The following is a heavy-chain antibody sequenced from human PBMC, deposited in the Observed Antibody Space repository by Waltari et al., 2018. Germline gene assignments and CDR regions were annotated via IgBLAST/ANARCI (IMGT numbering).Heavy chain of an antibody. CDR2: INHSGST. CDR3: ARVGTMVRGVNYFDY. J-gene: IGHJ4*02. CDR1: GGSFSGYY. Sequence: QVQLQQWGAGLLKPSETQSLTCAVYGGSFSGYYWSWIRQPPGKGLEWMGEINHSGSTNSHPSLTSRVTISVDTSKNRFSLKLSSVTAADTAVYYCARVGTMVRGVNYFDYWGQGTLVTVSS. V-gene: IGHV4-34*01. D-gene: IGHD3-10*01.